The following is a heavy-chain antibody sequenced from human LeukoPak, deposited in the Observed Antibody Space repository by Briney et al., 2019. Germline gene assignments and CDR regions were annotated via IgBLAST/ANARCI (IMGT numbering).Heavy chain of an antibody. CDR1: GGSISSYY. CDR3: ARDLRLRGYYYYMDV. D-gene: IGHD3-10*01. J-gene: IGHJ6*03. V-gene: IGHV4-4*07. CDR2: IYTSGSP. Sequence: SETLSLTCTVSGGSISSYYWSWIRQPAGKGLEWIGRIYTSGSPNYNPSLKSRVTMSVDTSKNQFSLNLSSVTAADTAVYYCARDLRLRGYYYYMDVWGNGTTVTVSS.